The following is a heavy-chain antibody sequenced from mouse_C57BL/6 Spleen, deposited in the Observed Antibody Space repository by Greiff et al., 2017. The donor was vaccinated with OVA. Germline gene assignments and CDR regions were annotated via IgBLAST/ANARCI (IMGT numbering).Heavy chain of an antibody. J-gene: IGHJ2*01. CDR1: GFTFSSYA. V-gene: IGHV5-4*03. D-gene: IGHD5-5*01. CDR3: ASDEDATLSYFDY. CDR2: ISDGGSYT. Sequence: DVKLVESGGGLVKPGGSLKLSCAASGFTFSSYAMSWVRQTPEKRLEWVATISDGGSYTYYPDNVTGRFTISSDNAKNNLYLQMSHLKSEYTAMYYCASDEDATLSYFDYWGQGTTLTVSS.